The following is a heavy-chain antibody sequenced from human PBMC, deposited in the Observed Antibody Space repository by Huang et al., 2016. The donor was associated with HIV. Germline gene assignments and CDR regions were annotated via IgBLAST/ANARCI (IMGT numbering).Heavy chain of an antibody. V-gene: IGHV1-18*01. Sequence: QVQLVQSGGEVMQPGASVRVSCKASGYDFGSYGMSWVRQAPGQGLGWVGGVGSDSRDTSAAQKFQGRVTMTTDTSTTTTYMELRSLRSDDTAMYYCARDPYYSNRWKRNDASFLWGQGTMITVSS. CDR2: VGSDSRDT. CDR3: ARDPYYSNRWKRNDASFL. J-gene: IGHJ3*01. D-gene: IGHD4-4*01. CDR1: GYDFGSYG.